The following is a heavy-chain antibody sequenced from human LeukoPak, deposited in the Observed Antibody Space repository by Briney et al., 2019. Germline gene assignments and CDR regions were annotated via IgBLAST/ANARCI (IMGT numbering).Heavy chain of an antibody. CDR1: GGSIGGNSY. CDR2: ISNSGST. V-gene: IGHV4-61*01. CDR3: ARGGASSIPLDY. D-gene: IGHD1-26*01. Sequence: SETLSLTCTVSGGSIGGNSYWSWIRQPPGKGPEWIGHISNSGSTYYSPSLSSRVTVSLDTSKNQFSLKLRSVTAADTAVYYCARGGASSIPLDYWGRGTLVTVSS. J-gene: IGHJ4*02.